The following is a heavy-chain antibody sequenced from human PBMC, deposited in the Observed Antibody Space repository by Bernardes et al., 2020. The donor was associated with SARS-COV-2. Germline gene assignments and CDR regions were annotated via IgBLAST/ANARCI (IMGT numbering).Heavy chain of an antibody. Sequence: GGSLRLSCAASGFTCRSYWMHWVRQAPGKGPMWVSRINPDGTTTTYADSVKGRFTISRDNTKNTLYLQMNSLRAEDTGVYYCVRGPSDGHGRFEYWGQGTLGTVSS. CDR1: GFTCRSYW. V-gene: IGHV3-74*01. J-gene: IGHJ4*02. CDR3: VRGPSDGHGRFEY. CDR2: INPDGTTT.